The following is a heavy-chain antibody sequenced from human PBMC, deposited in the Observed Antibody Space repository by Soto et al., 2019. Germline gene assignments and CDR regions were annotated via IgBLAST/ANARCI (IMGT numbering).Heavy chain of an antibody. CDR3: AAGYSYGYYYGMDV. CDR1: GGSISSGGYY. D-gene: IGHD5-18*01. Sequence: QVQLQESGPGLVKPSQTLSLTCTVSGGSISSGGYYWSWIRQHPGKGLEWIGYIYYSGSTYYNPSLNSRVTISVDTSKNQFSLKLSSVTAADTAVYYCAAGYSYGYYYGMDVWGQGTTVTVSS. J-gene: IGHJ6*02. CDR2: IYYSGST. V-gene: IGHV4-31*03.